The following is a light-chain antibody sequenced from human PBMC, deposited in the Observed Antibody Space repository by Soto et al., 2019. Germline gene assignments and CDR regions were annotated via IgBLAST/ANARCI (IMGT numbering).Light chain of an antibody. CDR3: ATWDSSLSAAV. CDR1: NSNIGNNY. CDR2: DTN. Sequence: QSVVTRPPSLSAAPGQKVTISCSGSNSNIGNNYVSWYQQFPGTVPKLLIYDTNKRPSGIPDRFSGSKSGTSATLGITGLQTGDEADYYCATWDSSLSAAVFGGGTRLTVL. V-gene: IGLV1-51*01. J-gene: IGLJ3*02.